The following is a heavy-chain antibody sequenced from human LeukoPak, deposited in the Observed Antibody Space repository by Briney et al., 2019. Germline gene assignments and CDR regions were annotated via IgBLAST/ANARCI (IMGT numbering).Heavy chain of an antibody. CDR2: INPSGGST. CDR1: GYTFTSYY. J-gene: IGHJ4*02. Sequence: ASVNVSCKASGYTFTSYYMHWVRQAPGQGLEWMGIINPSGGSTSYAQKFQGRVTMTRDTSTSTVYMELSSLRSEDTAVYYCAREKSPARGGRGYFDYWGQGTLVTVSS. V-gene: IGHV1-46*01. D-gene: IGHD3-10*01. CDR3: AREKSPARGGRGYFDY.